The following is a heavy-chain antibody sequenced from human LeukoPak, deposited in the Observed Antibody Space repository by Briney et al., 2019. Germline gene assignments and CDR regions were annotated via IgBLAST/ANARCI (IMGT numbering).Heavy chain of an antibody. Sequence: GGSLRLSCAASGFTFSSYAMSWVRQAPGKGLEWVSAISGSGGSTYYADSVKGRFTISRDNSKNTPYLQMNSLRAEDTAVYYCAKYRGFGIYGSGNEGMDFDYWGQGTLVTVSS. CDR3: AKYRGFGIYGSGNEGMDFDY. J-gene: IGHJ4*02. CDR1: GFTFSSYA. V-gene: IGHV3-23*01. CDR2: ISGSGGST. D-gene: IGHD3-10*01.